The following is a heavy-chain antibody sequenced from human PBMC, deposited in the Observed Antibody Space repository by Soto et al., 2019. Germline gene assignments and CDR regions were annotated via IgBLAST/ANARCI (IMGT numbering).Heavy chain of an antibody. D-gene: IGHD3-3*01. CDR2: VYSSGGT. Sequence: SETLSLTCTVSGGSMSSYYWTWIRQPAGKGLEWIGRVYSSGGTHYNPSLKSRVTISLDTSKNQFSLRLLSVTDADTAVYYCARGQRFADWFDPWGQGTLVTVSS. CDR3: ARGQRFADWFDP. V-gene: IGHV4-4*07. CDR1: GGSMSSYY. J-gene: IGHJ5*02.